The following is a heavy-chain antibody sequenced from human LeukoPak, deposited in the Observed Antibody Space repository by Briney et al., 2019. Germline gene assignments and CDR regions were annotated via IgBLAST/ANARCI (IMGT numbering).Heavy chain of an antibody. D-gene: IGHD3-16*01. CDR1: GFTVSSNY. J-gene: IGHJ4*02. CDR3: ARVTFGGVLYYFDC. V-gene: IGHV3-53*01. Sequence: GGSLRLSCAASGFTVSSNYMTWVRQALGKGLEWVSVIYSGGSTDYADSVKGRFTISRDNSKNTLYLQMNSLRAEDTAVYYCARVTFGGVLYYFDCWGQGALVTVSS. CDR2: IYSGGST.